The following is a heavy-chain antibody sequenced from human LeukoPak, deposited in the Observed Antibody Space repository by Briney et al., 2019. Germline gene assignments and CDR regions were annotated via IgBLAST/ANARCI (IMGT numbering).Heavy chain of an antibody. CDR3: ARWGGTLNAFDV. V-gene: IGHV4-59*08. CDR1: DDSISSYY. J-gene: IGHJ3*01. D-gene: IGHD1-26*01. Sequence: SETLSLTCGVSDDSISSYYWNWIRQPPGKPLEWIGYTHYSGNTNYNPSLKSRVTTLVDMSKNQFSLKLSSVTAADTAVYYCARWGGTLNAFDVWGQGTLVTVSS. CDR2: THYSGNT.